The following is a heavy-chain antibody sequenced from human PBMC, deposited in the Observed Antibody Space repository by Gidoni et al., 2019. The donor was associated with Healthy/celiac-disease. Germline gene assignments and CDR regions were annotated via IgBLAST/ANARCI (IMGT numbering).Heavy chain of an antibody. CDR2: IRGRGGST. CDR1: GFTFSSYA. CDR3: AKDQGYLSY. V-gene: IGHV3-23*01. D-gene: IGHD2-15*01. J-gene: IGHJ4*02. Sequence: EVQLLESGGGLVQPGGSLRLSCAASGFTFSSYAMSWVRQGPGKGRGLGLAIRGRGGSTYDADSVKGRLTNSRDNSKNTVYLQMNSLRAEDKAVYYCAKDQGYLSYWGQGTLVTVSS.